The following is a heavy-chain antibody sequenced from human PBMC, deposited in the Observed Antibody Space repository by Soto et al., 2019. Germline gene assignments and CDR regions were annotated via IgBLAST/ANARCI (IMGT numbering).Heavy chain of an antibody. J-gene: IGHJ4*02. CDR1: GFTFSNFA. V-gene: IGHV3-23*01. D-gene: IGHD6-13*01. CDR3: AKSRHAAVGTDFFDL. Sequence: PGGSLRLSCAGSGFTFSNFAMGWVRQAPGKGPEWVYDVSGGCSASSAADSVRSRFSNSRNNSNHTLFFQMNNHRVEYTGVYYCAKSRHAAVGTDFFDLWGQGTQVTVSS. CDR2: VSGGCSAS.